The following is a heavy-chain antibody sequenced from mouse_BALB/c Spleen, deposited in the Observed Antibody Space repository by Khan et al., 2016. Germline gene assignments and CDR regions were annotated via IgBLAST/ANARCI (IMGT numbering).Heavy chain of an antibody. D-gene: IGHD2-2*01. CDR3: ERGGYHWYFDV. J-gene: IGHJ1*01. CDR1: GYTFTSYV. CDR2: INPYNDGT. Sequence: VQLQQSGPELVKPGASVKMSCKASGYTFTSYVMHWVKQKPGQGLEWIGYINPYNDGTKYNEKFKGKATLTSDKSSSTAYMELSSLTSEDSAVYYCERGGYHWYFDVWGAGTTVTVSS. V-gene: IGHV1S136*01.